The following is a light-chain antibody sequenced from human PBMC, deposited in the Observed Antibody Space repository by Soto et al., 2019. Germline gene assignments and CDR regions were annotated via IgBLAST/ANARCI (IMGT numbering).Light chain of an antibody. CDR1: QSVSSN. CDR2: GAS. Sequence: EIVMTQSPATLSVSPGERATLSCRASQSVSSNLAWYQQKPGQAPRLLIHGASTRATGIPARFSGSGSGTEFTLTISSLQSEDSAVYDCQQYNNWPRTFGQGTKVEIK. J-gene: IGKJ1*01. CDR3: QQYNNWPRT. V-gene: IGKV3-15*01.